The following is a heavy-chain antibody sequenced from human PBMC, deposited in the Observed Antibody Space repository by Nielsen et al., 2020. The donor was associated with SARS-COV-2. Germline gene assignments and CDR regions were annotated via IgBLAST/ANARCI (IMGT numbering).Heavy chain of an antibody. CDR3: ARFYGDGPFDY. CDR1: GDSISGYY. Sequence: PETLSLTSSVSGDSISGYYWNWIRQPPGKGLEWIGYTYYPGIYRGITNYHPSLTSRVTISLDTSKNQFSLRLSSVTAADTAVYYCARFYGDGPFDYWGQGTLVTVPS. J-gene: IGHJ4*02. D-gene: IGHD4-17*01. CDR2: TYYPGIYRGIT. V-gene: IGHV4-59*13.